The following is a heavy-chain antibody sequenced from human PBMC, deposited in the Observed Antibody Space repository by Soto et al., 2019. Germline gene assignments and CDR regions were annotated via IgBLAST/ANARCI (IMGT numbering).Heavy chain of an antibody. V-gene: IGHV3-15*07. CDR3: TTPFEIGWLWGTDYYYYGMDV. J-gene: IGHJ6*02. Sequence: GGSLRLSCAASGFTFSNAWMNWVRQAPGKGLEWVGRIKSKTDGGTTDYAAPVKGRFTISRDDSKNTLYLQMNSLKTEDTAVYYCTTPFEIGWLWGTDYYYYGMDVWGQGTTVTVSS. D-gene: IGHD3-22*01. CDR2: IKSKTDGGTT. CDR1: GFTFSNAW.